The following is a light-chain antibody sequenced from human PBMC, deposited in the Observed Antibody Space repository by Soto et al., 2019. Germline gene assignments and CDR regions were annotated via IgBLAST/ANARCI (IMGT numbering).Light chain of an antibody. CDR3: SSYGGRYNYV. J-gene: IGLJ1*01. V-gene: IGLV2-8*01. CDR2: EVS. CDR1: STDVGGYNY. Sequence: QSALTQPPSASGSPGQSVTISCTGTSTDVGGYNYVSWYQQYPGKAPKLMIYEVSKRPSGVPDRFSGSKSGNTASLTVSGLQAEDEADYYSSSYGGRYNYVFGTGTKLTVL.